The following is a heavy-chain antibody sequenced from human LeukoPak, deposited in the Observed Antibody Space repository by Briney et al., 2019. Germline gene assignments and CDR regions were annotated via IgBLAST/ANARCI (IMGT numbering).Heavy chain of an antibody. CDR1: GGSLSSGSYY. V-gene: IGHV4-61*01. CDR2: IYYSGST. J-gene: IGHJ4*02. Sequence: SETLSLTCTVSGGSLSSGSYYWSWIRQPPGKGLEWIAYIYYSGSTNYNPSLKSRVTISVDTSKNQFSLKLSSVTAADTAVYYCARNPAGPYYDFWSGYSLEFDYWGQGTLVTVSS. D-gene: IGHD3-3*01. CDR3: ARNPAGPYYDFWSGYSLEFDY.